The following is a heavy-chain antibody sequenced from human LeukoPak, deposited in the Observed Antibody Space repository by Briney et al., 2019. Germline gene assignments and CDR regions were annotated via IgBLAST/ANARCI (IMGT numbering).Heavy chain of an antibody. D-gene: IGHD3-9*01. CDR1: GFTFSSTG. Sequence: GGSLRLSCAASGFTFSSTGMHWVRQAPGRGLEWVAVISYDAYYTYYAESVKGRFTISRDNSKNTLFLQMNSLRAEDTAVYYCAKDRYLRDYDYYGMDFWGQVTTVTVS. V-gene: IGHV3-30*18. CDR2: ISYDAYYT. CDR3: AKDRYLRDYDYYGMDF. J-gene: IGHJ6*02.